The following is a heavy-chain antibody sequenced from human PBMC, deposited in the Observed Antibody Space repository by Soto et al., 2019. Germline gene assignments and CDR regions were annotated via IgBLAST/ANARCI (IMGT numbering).Heavy chain of an antibody. Sequence: PDGTMSLSCAASGGTFRSYGRSWVRPAPGKGLEWVSAINPNGGSTFYADSVKGRFTISRDNSKNTLYLQMNSLRAEDTAVYYCAKGFYDSSGNHPHWFDPWGQGTLVTVSS. J-gene: IGHJ5*02. D-gene: IGHD3-22*01. CDR2: INPNGGST. V-gene: IGHV3-23*01. CDR1: GGTFRSYG. CDR3: AKGFYDSSGNHPHWFDP.